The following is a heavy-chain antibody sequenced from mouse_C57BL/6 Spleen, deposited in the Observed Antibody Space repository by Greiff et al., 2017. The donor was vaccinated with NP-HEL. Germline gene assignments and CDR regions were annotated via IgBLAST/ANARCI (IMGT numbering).Heavy chain of an antibody. J-gene: IGHJ2*01. CDR3: ARGGYGNYHFDY. Sequence: EVQLVESGPGLVKPSQSLSLTCSVTGYSITSGYYWNWIRQFPGNKLEWMGYISYDGSNNYNPSLKNRISITRDTSKNQFFLKLNSVTTEDTATYYCARGGYGNYHFDYWGQGTTLTVSS. V-gene: IGHV3-6*01. D-gene: IGHD2-1*01. CDR2: ISYDGSN. CDR1: GYSITSGYY.